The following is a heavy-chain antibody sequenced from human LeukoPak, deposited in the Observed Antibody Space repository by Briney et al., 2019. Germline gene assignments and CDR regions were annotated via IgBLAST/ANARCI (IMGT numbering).Heavy chain of an antibody. Sequence: PGGSLRLSCAASGFTFSSFTMNWVRQAPGKGLEWVSCISGSSSSYIYYADSVKGRFTISRDNAKNSLYLQMNSLRAEDTAVYYCARDSITLNLYYYYYMDVWGKGTTVTVSS. CDR2: ISGSSSSYI. CDR3: ARDSITLNLYYYYYMDV. D-gene: IGHD3-22*01. V-gene: IGHV3-21*01. J-gene: IGHJ6*03. CDR1: GFTFSSFT.